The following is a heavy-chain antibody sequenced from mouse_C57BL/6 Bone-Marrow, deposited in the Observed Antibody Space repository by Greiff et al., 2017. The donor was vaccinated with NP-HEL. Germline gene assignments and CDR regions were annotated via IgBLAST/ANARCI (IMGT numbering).Heavy chain of an antibody. Sequence: EVKLVESGGGLVKPGGSLKLSCAASGFTFSSYAMSWVRQTPEKRLEWVATISDGGSYTYYPDNVKGRFTISRDNAKNNLYLQMSHLKSEDTAMYYCARAPSFYYGSSYDYFDYWGQGTTLTVSS. D-gene: IGHD1-1*01. J-gene: IGHJ2*01. CDR1: GFTFSSYA. V-gene: IGHV5-4*03. CDR3: ARAPSFYYGSSYDYFDY. CDR2: ISDGGSYT.